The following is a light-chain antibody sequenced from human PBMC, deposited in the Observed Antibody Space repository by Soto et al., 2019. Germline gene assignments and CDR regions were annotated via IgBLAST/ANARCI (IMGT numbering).Light chain of an antibody. CDR1: QSVSGW. Sequence: DIQMTQSPAALSATLGCTVTVTSRPSQSVSGWLAWYQQKPGEAPKLLIYDASALPRGVPSRFSGSGSGTDFTLPISSMLPEDFATSYCQHLRSFQTTFGQGTRLEIK. CDR2: DAS. CDR3: QHLRSFQTT. J-gene: IGKJ5*01. V-gene: IGKV1-5*01.